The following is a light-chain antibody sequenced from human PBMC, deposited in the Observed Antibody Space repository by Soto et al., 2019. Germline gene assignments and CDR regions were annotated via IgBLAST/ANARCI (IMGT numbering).Light chain of an antibody. CDR1: QGISNY. CDR3: QNYNHAPT. CDR2: AAS. V-gene: IGKV1-27*01. Sequence: DIQMTQSPSPLSASVGDRVTITCRASQGISNYLAWYQQKPGKVPELLIYAASTLQSGLPPRFSGSGSGTDFTLTVSSLQPEDVATDDGQNYNHAPTFGGGTKVELK. J-gene: IGKJ4*01.